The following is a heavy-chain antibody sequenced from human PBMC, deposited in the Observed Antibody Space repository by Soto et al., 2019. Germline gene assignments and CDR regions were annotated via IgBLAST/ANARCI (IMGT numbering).Heavy chain of an antibody. CDR1: GGSISSGGYY. CDR3: ARTKSGYDSSCFDY. J-gene: IGHJ4*02. D-gene: IGHD5-12*01. Sequence: QVQLQESGPGLVKPTQTLSLTCTVSGGSISSGGYYWSWIRQHPGKGLEWIGYIYYSGSTHYNPSLKSRVTISVDTSKNQFSLKLSSVTAADTAVYYCARTKSGYDSSCFDYWGQGTLVTVSS. V-gene: IGHV4-31*03. CDR2: IYYSGST.